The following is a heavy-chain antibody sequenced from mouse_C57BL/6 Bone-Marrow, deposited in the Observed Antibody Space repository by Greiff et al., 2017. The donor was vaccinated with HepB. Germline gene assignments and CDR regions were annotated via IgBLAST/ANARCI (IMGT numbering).Heavy chain of an antibody. CDR1: GYTFTSYG. J-gene: IGHJ3*01. CDR2: IYPRSGNT. Sequence: VKLQESGAELARPGASVKLSCKASGYTFTSYGISWVKQRTGQGLEWIGEIYPRSGNTYYNEKFKGKATLTADKSSSTAYMELRSLTSEDSAVYFCAQFITTVPAWFAYWGQGTLVTVSA. V-gene: IGHV1-81*01. CDR3: AQFITTVPAWFAY. D-gene: IGHD1-1*01.